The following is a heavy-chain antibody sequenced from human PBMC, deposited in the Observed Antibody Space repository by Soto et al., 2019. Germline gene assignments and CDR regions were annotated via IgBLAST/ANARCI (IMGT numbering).Heavy chain of an antibody. CDR1: GFTFSSFG. J-gene: IGHJ4*02. V-gene: IGHV3-30-3*01. CDR2: ISYDGSNK. Sequence: QVQLVESGGGVVQPGRSLRLSCAASGFTFSSFGIHWVRQAPGKGLEWVAVISYDGSNKYYADSVKGRVTISRDNSKTTLYLQMNSMRSEDTAVYYCARAADYDRYYLAYWGQGTLFAVS. D-gene: IGHD4-17*01. CDR3: ARAADYDRYYLAY.